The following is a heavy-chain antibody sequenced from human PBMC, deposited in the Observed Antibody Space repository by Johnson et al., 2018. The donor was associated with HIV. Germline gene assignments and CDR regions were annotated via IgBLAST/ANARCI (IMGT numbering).Heavy chain of an antibody. V-gene: IGHV3-30*03. D-gene: IGHD3-10*01. Sequence: QVQLVESGGGVVQPGRSLRLSCVASGFTFSNYGMHWVRQAPGKGLEWVAVISYDGSKKYYADSVKGRFTISRDNSKNTLYLQMNSLRVEDTAVYYCARENGGGAFDIWGQGTMVTVSS. CDR3: ARENGGGAFDI. CDR2: ISYDGSKK. CDR1: GFTFSNYG. J-gene: IGHJ3*02.